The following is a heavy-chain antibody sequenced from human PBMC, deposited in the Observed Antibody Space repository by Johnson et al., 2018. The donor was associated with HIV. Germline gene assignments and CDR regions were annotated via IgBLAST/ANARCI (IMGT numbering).Heavy chain of an antibody. Sequence: VQLVESGGGLIQPGGSLRLSCAASGFTVSSNYMSWVRQAPGKGLEWVSVIYSGGTTYYADSVKGRFTISRDNSKNTLYLQMGSLRAEDMAVYYCARVRGKIPRGAFDIWGQGTMVTVSS. CDR2: IYSGGTT. CDR1: GFTVSSNY. CDR3: ARVRGKIPRGAFDI. J-gene: IGHJ3*02. V-gene: IGHV3-66*03. D-gene: IGHD3-10*01.